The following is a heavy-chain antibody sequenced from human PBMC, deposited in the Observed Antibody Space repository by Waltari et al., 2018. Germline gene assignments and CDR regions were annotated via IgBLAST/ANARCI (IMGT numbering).Heavy chain of an antibody. Sequence: QVQLQESGPGLVKPSQTLSLTCTVSGGSISSGSYYWSWIRQPAGKGLEWIGRIYTSGSTNYNPSLKSRVTISVDTSKNQFSLKLSSVTAADTAVYYCARSSRHNIAAAGTGYFDYWGQGTLVTVSS. CDR2: IYTSGST. D-gene: IGHD6-13*01. V-gene: IGHV4-61*02. CDR1: GGSISSGSYY. J-gene: IGHJ4*02. CDR3: ARSSRHNIAAAGTGYFDY.